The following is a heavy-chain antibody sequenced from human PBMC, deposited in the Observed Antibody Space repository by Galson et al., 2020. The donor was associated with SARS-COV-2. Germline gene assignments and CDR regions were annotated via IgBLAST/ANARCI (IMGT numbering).Heavy chain of an antibody. CDR1: GFTFSSYA. Sequence: GESLKIPCAASGFTFSSYAMHWVRQAPGKGLEWVAVISYDGSNKYYADSVKGRFTISRDNSKNTLYLQMNSLRAEDTAVYYCARGVPDSSSWSGDAFDIWGQGTMVTVSS. J-gene: IGHJ3*02. V-gene: IGHV3-30*01. CDR2: ISYDGSNK. D-gene: IGHD6-13*01. CDR3: ARGVPDSSSWSGDAFDI.